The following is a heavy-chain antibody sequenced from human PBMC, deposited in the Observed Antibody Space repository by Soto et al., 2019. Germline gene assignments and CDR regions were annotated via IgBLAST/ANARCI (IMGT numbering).Heavy chain of an antibody. CDR1: GFTVSSNY. Sequence: GGSLRLSCAASGFTVSSNYMSWVRQAPGKGLEWVSVIYSGGSTYYADSVKGRFTISRDNSKNTLYLQMNSLRAEDTAVYYCARDSAAAGYYYYGMDVWGQGTTVTVS. CDR2: IYSGGST. CDR3: ARDSAAAGYYYYGMDV. D-gene: IGHD6-13*01. V-gene: IGHV3-53*01. J-gene: IGHJ6*02.